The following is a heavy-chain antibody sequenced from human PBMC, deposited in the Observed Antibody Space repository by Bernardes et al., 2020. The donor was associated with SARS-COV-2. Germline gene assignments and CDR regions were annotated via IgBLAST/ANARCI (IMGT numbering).Heavy chain of an antibody. D-gene: IGHD3-22*01. J-gene: IGHJ5*02. V-gene: IGHV4-59*01. CDR2: IYNSGNT. Sequence: SETLSLTCTVSGGSISSYNWGWIRQSPGKGLEWIGHIYNSGNTNYNPSLESRVTISKDMPKNQFSQKLSSVTAADTAVYFCARWYDSSVYSWLDPWGQGTLVTVSS. CDR3: ARWYDSSVYSWLDP. CDR1: GGSISSYN.